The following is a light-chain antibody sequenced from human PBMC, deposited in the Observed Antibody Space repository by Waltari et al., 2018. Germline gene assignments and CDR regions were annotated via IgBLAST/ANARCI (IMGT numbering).Light chain of an antibody. Sequence: QSVLTPPPSASGTPGQRVSISCSGSSSNIGSNYVFRYQQLPGASPKLLIYDNNKRPSGVPDRCLGSNSGTSASLAITGLRSEGEAAYHCAAWDDTLYVALFGGGAELSVL. CDR2: DNN. J-gene: IGLJ2*01. V-gene: IGLV1-47*01. CDR1: SSNIGSNY. CDR3: AAWDDTLYVAL.